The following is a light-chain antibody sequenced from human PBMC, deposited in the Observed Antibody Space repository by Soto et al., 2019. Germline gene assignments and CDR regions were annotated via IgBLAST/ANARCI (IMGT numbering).Light chain of an antibody. CDR1: SGHSSYA. V-gene: IGLV4-69*01. CDR2: LNSDGSH. CDR3: QTWVTGIQI. Sequence: QSVLTQSPSASASLGASVKLTCTLSSGHSSYAIAWHQQQPEKGPRYLMKLNSDGSHSKGDGIPDRFSGSSSGAERYLTISSRRSEDEADYYCQTWVTGIQIFGGGTPLTVL. J-gene: IGLJ7*01.